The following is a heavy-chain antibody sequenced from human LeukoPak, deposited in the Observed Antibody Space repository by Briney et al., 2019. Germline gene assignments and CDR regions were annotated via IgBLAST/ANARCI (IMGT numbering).Heavy chain of an antibody. CDR3: AKDRVPSSWYPGDFDY. CDR1: GFTFSSYA. V-gene: IGHV3-23*01. D-gene: IGHD6-13*01. CDR2: ISGSGGST. J-gene: IGHJ4*02. Sequence: PGGSLRLSCAASGFTFSSYAMSWVRRAPGKGLEWVSAISGSGGSTYYADSVKGRFTISRDNSKNTLYLQMNSLRAEDTAVYYCAKDRVPSSWYPGDFDYWGQGTLVTVSS.